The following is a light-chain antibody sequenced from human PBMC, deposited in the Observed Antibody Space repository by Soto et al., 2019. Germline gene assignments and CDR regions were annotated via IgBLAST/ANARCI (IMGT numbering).Light chain of an antibody. V-gene: IGLV2-23*01. J-gene: IGLJ3*02. CDR1: SSDVGPYNL. Sequence: QSAVTHPASVSGSAGQAITISCTGTSSDVGPYNLVSWYQHHPGKVPQLIIYETTKRPSGVSNRFSGSKSGNTASLTISGLQAEDEAHYHCSSYTGDYTLMFAGGTKVTVL. CDR3: SSYTGDYTLM. CDR2: ETT.